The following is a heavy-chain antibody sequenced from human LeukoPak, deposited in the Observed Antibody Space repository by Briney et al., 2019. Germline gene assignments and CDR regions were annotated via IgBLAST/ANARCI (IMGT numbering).Heavy chain of an antibody. CDR2: INPNSGGT. J-gene: IGHJ4*02. CDR3: ARDSNPEYYFDY. V-gene: IGHV1-2*02. CDR1: GYTFTGYY. D-gene: IGHD1-14*01. Sequence: ASVKVSCKASGYTFTGYYMHWVRQAPGQGLEWMGWINPNSGGTNYAQKFQGRVTMTRDTSISTAYMELSRLRSDDTAVYYCARDSNPEYYFDYWGQGTLVTVSS.